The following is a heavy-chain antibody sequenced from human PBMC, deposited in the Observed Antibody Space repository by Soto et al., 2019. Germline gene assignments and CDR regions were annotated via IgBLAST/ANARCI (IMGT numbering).Heavy chain of an antibody. J-gene: IGHJ3*02. CDR1: GGSISTYY. Sequence: SETLSLTCTVSGGSISTYYWNWIRQSPGKGLEWIGYIYRTGSTHYNPSLNGRAAISLGTSRNQFSLQLNSVTAADTAVYFCARQIGDDPFDIWGQGTMVTVSS. CDR2: IYRTGST. D-gene: IGHD3-3*01. CDR3: ARQIGDDPFDI. V-gene: IGHV4-4*09.